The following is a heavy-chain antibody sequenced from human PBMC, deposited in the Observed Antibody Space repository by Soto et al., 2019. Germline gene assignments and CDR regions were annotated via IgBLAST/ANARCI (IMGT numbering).Heavy chain of an antibody. Sequence: PGGSLRLSCAASGFTFSSYGMHWVRQAPGKGLEWVAVIWYDGSNKYHADSVKGRFTISRDNSKSTLYLQMNSLRAEDTAVYYCARDFTRTAHFIAAAGPACDYWGQGP. CDR1: GFTFSSYG. V-gene: IGHV3-33*01. D-gene: IGHD6-13*01. J-gene: IGHJ4*02. CDR2: IWYDGSNK. CDR3: ARDFTRTAHFIAAAGPACDY.